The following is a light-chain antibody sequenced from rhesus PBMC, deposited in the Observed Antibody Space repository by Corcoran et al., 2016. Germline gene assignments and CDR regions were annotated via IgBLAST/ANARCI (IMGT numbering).Light chain of an antibody. V-gene: IGLV2S7*01. Sequence: QSGPTQPPSVSGSPGQSVTLSCTGTSSDVGDYDYVSWYQHHPGKAPKLMIYGVRKRPSGVSDRFSGSKSGNTASLTISGLQAEDEGDYYCCSYTISSTFIFGTGTRLTVL. CDR1: SSDVGDYDY. J-gene: IGLJ1*01. CDR3: CSYTISSTFI. CDR2: GVR.